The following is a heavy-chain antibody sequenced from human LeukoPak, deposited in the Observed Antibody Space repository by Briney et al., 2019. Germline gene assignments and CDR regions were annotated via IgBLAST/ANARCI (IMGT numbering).Heavy chain of an antibody. CDR2: IWYDGSNK. CDR1: GFTFSSYG. Sequence: GGSLRLSLATSGFTFSSYGMDWVRQAPGKGVEGVAVIWYDGSNKYYADSVKGRFTISRYNSKNTLYLQMNSLRAEDTAVYYCARDGPRYYDSSGYYYDSNAFDIWGQGTMVTVSS. CDR3: ARDGPRYYDSSGYYYDSNAFDI. J-gene: IGHJ3*02. V-gene: IGHV3-33*01. D-gene: IGHD3-22*01.